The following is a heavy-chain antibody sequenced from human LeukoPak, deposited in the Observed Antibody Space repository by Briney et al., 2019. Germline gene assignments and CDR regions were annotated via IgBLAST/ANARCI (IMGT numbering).Heavy chain of an antibody. CDR2: IYNDGGT. V-gene: IGHV3-53*01. D-gene: IGHD3-16*02. CDR3: VKRLTLGDLSIKGAFAL. Sequence: GGSLRLSCAASGFTVSSNYMSWVRQGPGKGLEWVALIYNDGGTHYTDSVKGRFTTSRDTSRNTLFLQMNSLRVEDSAMYYCVKRLTLGDLSIKGAFALWGQGTMVTVAS. J-gene: IGHJ3*01. CDR1: GFTVSSNY.